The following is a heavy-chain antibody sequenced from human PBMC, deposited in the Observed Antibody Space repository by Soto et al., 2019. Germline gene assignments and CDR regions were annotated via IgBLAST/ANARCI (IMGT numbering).Heavy chain of an antibody. V-gene: IGHV5-51*01. Sequence: PGESLKISCKGSGYSFTSYWIGWVRQMPGKGLEWMGIIYPGDSDTGYSPSFQGQVTISADKSISTAYLQWSSLKASDTAMYYCARHCSGGSCYSDWFDPWGQGTLVTVSS. CDR1: GYSFTSYW. J-gene: IGHJ5*02. CDR3: ARHCSGGSCYSDWFDP. CDR2: IYPGDSDT. D-gene: IGHD2-15*01.